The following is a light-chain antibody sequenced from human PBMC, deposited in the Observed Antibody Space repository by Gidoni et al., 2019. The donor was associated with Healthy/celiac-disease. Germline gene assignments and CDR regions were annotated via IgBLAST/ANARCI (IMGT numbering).Light chain of an antibody. CDR2: RDD. V-gene: IGLV3-1*01. J-gene: IGLJ3*02. Sequence: YGPTQPPPLSVSPGQTAKINRSGDKLGEKYASWYQQRPGQSPVVVIYRDDRRPSGIPERFSGSKSGNTATLAMSGTEAVDEAQYYCQAWDSSTVVFGGGTTVTVL. CDR1: KLGEKY. CDR3: QAWDSSTVV.